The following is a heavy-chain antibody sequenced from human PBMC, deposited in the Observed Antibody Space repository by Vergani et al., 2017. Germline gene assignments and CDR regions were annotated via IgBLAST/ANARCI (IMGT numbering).Heavy chain of an antibody. CDR2: IIPIFGTA. CDR1: VGTFSSYA. D-gene: IGHD3-9*01. CDR3: ASVDFDWSIPPP. Sequence: QVQVVQSGAEVKKPGSSVKVSCKASVGTFSSYAISWVRQAPGQGLEWMGGIIPIFGTANYAQKFQGRVTITADESTSTAYMELSSLRSEDTAVYYCASVDFDWSIPPPWGQGTLVTVSS. J-gene: IGHJ5*02. V-gene: IGHV1-69*01.